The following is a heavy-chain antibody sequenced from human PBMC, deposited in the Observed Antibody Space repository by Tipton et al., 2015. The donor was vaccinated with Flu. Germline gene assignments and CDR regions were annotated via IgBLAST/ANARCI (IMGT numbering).Heavy chain of an antibody. Sequence: SLRLSCAASGFTFSSYAMHWVRQAPGKGLEWVAVISYDGSNKYYADSVKGRFTISRDNSKNTLCLQMNSLRAEDTAVYYCAILMTTGTSYGMDVRGQGTTVTVSS. CDR3: AILMTTGTSYGMDV. V-gene: IGHV3-30*01. CDR1: GFTFSSYA. J-gene: IGHJ6*02. CDR2: ISYDGSNK. D-gene: IGHD4-17*01.